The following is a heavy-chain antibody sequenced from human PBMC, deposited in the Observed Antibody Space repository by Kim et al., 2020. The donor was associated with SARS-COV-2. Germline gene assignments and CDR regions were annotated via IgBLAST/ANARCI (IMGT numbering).Heavy chain of an antibody. J-gene: IGHJ6*02. D-gene: IGHD2-21*01. Sequence: ADSVRGRFTISRDDAKGSLYLQMNSLRAEDTDVYYCARGDAIFNFYYGMDVWGRGTTVTVSS. V-gene: IGHV3-48*03. CDR3: ARGDAIFNFYYGMDV.